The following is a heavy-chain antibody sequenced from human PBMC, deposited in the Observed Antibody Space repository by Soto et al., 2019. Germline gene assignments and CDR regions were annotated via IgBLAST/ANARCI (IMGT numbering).Heavy chain of an antibody. V-gene: IGHV1-18*01. Sequence: ASVKVSCKASGYTFTSYGISWVRQAPGQGLEWMGWISAYNGNTNYAQKLQGRVTMTADTSTSTAYMELRSLRSEDTAVSYCARVGHDVDTAMVGFLYYYYGMDVWGQGTTVTVSS. CDR2: ISAYNGNT. CDR3: ARVGHDVDTAMVGFLYYYYGMDV. D-gene: IGHD5-18*01. CDR1: GYTFTSYG. J-gene: IGHJ6*02.